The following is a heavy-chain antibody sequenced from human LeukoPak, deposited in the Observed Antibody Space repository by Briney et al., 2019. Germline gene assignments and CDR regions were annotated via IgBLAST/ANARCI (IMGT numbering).Heavy chain of an antibody. CDR2: IYTSGST. CDR1: GGSISSYY. CDR3: ARGLREQWLVNGPFDY. D-gene: IGHD6-19*01. J-gene: IGHJ4*02. V-gene: IGHV4-4*08. Sequence: SETLSLTCTVSGGSISSYYWSWIRQPPGKGLEWIGRIYTSGSTNYNPSLKSRVTISVDTSKNQFSLKLSSVTAADTAVYYCARGLREQWLVNGPFDYWGQGTLVTVSS.